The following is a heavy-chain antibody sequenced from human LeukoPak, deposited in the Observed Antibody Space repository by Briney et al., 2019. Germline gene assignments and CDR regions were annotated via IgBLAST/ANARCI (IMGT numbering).Heavy chain of an antibody. D-gene: IGHD3-16*01. Sequence: PGGSLRLSCAPSGFAFATYAMNWVRQAPGKGLEWVSSVNRGGISTFHADSVKGRFTISRDDSKNTLYLQMNSLRAEDTAFYYCVKDLGPSHTNYFDYWGQGTLVTVSS. V-gene: IGHV3-23*03. CDR2: VNRGGIST. CDR1: GFAFATYA. CDR3: VKDLGPSHTNYFDY. J-gene: IGHJ4*02.